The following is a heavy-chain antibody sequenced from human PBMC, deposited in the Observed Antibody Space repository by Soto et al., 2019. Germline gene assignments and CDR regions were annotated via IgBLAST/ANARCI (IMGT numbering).Heavy chain of an antibody. J-gene: IGHJ5*01. CDR2: ISGEGGSA. D-gene: IGHD6-13*01. CDR3: AKAVQGSSRFAS. V-gene: IGHV3-23*01. CDR1: EFTFTTYA. Sequence: PGGSLRLSCAAPEFTFTTYAMSWVRQAPGKGLKWVSTISGEGGSAFNADSVKGRSTISRDNSKNMLYLQMYSLGTEDTAVYLRAKAVQGSSRFASWRHGT.